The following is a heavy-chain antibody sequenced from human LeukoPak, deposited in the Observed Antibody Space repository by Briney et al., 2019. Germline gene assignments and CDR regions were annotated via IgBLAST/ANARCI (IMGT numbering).Heavy chain of an antibody. Sequence: SETLSLTCAVYGGSFSGYYWSWIRQPPGKGLEWIGEINHSGSTNYNPSLKSRVTISVDTSKNQFSLKLSSVTAADTAVYYCARARADYYDSSGYYSFDYWGQGTLVTVSS. CDR2: INHSGST. CDR3: ARARADYYDSSGYYSFDY. J-gene: IGHJ4*02. D-gene: IGHD3-22*01. V-gene: IGHV4-34*01. CDR1: GGSFSGYY.